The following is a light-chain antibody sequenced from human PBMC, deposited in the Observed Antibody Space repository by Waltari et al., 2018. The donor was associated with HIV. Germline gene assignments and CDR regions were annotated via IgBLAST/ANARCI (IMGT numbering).Light chain of an antibody. CDR3: QIWNNSSDHWV. V-gene: IGLV3-21*01. CDR2: SDA. J-gene: IGLJ2*01. Sequence: SSVLTQPPSVSVAPGTTAKISRGGDNIGSKTVKWYQRRPGQAPILAILSDADRPSGIPERFFGSNSGSTATRTITRVEVGDEADYFCQIWNNSSDHWVFGAGTTLTVL. CDR1: NIGSKT.